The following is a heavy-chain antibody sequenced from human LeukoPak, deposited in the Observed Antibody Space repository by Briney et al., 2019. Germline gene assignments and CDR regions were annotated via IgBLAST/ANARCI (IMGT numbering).Heavy chain of an antibody. Sequence: SETLSLTCAVYGGSFSAYYWSWIRQPPGKGLEWIGEINHSGSTNYNPSLKSRLTISVDTSKNQFSLKLSSVTAADTAVYYCARLGKPKYCSSTSCPRGWFDPWGQGTLVTVSS. V-gene: IGHV4-34*01. J-gene: IGHJ5*02. D-gene: IGHD2-2*01. CDR2: INHSGST. CDR3: ARLGKPKYCSSTSCPRGWFDP. CDR1: GGSFSAYY.